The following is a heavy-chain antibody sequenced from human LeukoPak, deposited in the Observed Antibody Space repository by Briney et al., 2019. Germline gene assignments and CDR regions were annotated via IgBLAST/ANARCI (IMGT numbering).Heavy chain of an antibody. D-gene: IGHD3-22*01. V-gene: IGHV1-24*01. CDR3: ARTPLYSDSSGYYYMTSYYFDY. Sequence: ASVKVSCKVSGYTLTELSMHWVRQAPGKGLEWMGGFDPEDGETIYAQKFQGRVTMTEDTSTDTAYMELSSLRSEDTAVYYCARTPLYSDSSGYYYMTSYYFDYWGQGTLVTVSS. CDR1: GYTLTELS. J-gene: IGHJ4*02. CDR2: FDPEDGET.